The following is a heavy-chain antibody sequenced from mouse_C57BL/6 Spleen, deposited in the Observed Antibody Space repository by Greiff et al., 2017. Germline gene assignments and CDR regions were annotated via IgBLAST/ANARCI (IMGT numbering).Heavy chain of an antibody. CDR2: ISSGSSTI. D-gene: IGHD2-4*01. Sequence: EVQLVESGGGLVKPGGSLKLSCAASGFTFSDYGMHWVRQAPEKGLEWVAYISSGSSTIYYADTVNGRFTISRDNAKNTLFLQMTSLRSEDTAMYYCASYDYDEGMDYWGQGTSVTVSS. CDR3: ASYDYDEGMDY. V-gene: IGHV5-17*01. CDR1: GFTFSDYG. J-gene: IGHJ4*01.